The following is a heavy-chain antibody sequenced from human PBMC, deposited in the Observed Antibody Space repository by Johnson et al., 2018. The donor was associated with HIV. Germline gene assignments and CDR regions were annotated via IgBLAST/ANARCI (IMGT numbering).Heavy chain of an antibody. CDR3: ARGRLLRDAFDI. CDR1: EFTFSNYA. D-gene: IGHD3-16*01. J-gene: IGHJ3*02. V-gene: IGHV3-30*04. Sequence: QVQLVESRGGVVQPGKSLRIYCAVSEFTFSNYAMHWVRLPPGKGLQWVAVISYDGTNKYYADSVKGRFTISRDNSKNTLYLQMNSLRTEDTAVYYCARGRLLRDAFDIWGQGTMVTVSS. CDR2: ISYDGTNK.